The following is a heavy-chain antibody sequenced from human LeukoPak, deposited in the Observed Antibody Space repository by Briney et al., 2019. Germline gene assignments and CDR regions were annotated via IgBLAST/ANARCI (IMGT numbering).Heavy chain of an antibody. CDR2: IYGGGST. Sequence: GGSLRLSCAASGFTVSSNYMSWVRQAPGKGLEWVSVIYGGGSTYYADSVKGRFTISRDNSKNTLYLQMNSLRAEDTAVYYCARSGGYSSSWYDNEYYFDYWGQGTLVTVSS. V-gene: IGHV3-53*01. CDR1: GFTVSSNY. CDR3: ARSGGYSSSWYDNEYYFDY. D-gene: IGHD6-13*01. J-gene: IGHJ4*02.